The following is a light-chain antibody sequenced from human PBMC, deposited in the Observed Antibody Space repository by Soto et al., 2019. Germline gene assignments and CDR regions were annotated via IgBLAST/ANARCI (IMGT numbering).Light chain of an antibody. CDR3: SSYTSTHTLV. V-gene: IGLV2-14*01. Sequence: QSALTQPASVSGSPGQSITISCTGTRSDVGGYNFVSWYQQHPGKVPKLLIYDVTHRPSGVSNRLSASKSANTASLTISGLQAEDEADYYCSSYTSTHTLVFGAGTTVTVL. CDR1: RSDVGGYNF. J-gene: IGLJ2*01. CDR2: DVT.